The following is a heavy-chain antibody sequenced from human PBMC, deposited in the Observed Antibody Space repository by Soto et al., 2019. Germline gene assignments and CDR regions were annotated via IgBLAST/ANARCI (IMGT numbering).Heavy chain of an antibody. CDR1: GFTFSSYD. D-gene: IGHD2-8*01. CDR3: ARGGCTNGVCYNWFDP. Sequence: GGSLRLSCAASGFTFSSYDMHWVRQDTGKGLEWVSAIGTAGDTYYPGSVKGRFTISRENAKNSLYLQMNSLRAGDTAVYYCARGGCTNGVCYNWFDPWGQGTLVTVSS. J-gene: IGHJ5*02. V-gene: IGHV3-13*01. CDR2: IGTAGDT.